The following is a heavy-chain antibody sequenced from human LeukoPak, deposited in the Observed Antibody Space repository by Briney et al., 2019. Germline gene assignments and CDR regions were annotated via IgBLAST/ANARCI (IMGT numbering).Heavy chain of an antibody. Sequence: ASVKVSCKASGGTFSSYAISWVRQAPGPGLEWMGRIIPILGTANYAQKFQGRVTITADKSTSTAYMELSSLKSEDTAVYYCARVEGGYDGYWGQGTLVTVSS. D-gene: IGHD5-12*01. CDR3: ARVEGGYDGY. V-gene: IGHV1-69*04. J-gene: IGHJ4*02. CDR2: IIPILGTA. CDR1: GGTFSSYA.